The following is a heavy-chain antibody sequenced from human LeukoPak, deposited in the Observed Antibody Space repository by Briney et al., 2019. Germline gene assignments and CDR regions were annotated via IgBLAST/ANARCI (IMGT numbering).Heavy chain of an antibody. V-gene: IGHV3-30*18. D-gene: IGHD3-22*01. CDR2: ISYDGSNK. J-gene: IGHJ6*02. CDR3: GKSTAYSITMIVVIKPMDV. CDR1: GFSFSSYG. Sequence: SGGSLRLSCAASGFSFSSYGLHWVRQAPGKGLEWVAVISYDGSNKYYADSVRGRFTISRDNSKKMLYLQMNSLRAEDTAVYYCGKSTAYSITMIVVIKPMDVWGQGTTVIVSS.